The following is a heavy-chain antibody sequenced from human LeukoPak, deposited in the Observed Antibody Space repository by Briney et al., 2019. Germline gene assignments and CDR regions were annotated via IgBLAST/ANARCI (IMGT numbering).Heavy chain of an antibody. CDR3: ARDFGPTWRSHYMDV. CDR1: GFTFSSYW. Sequence: GGSLRLSCAASGFTFSSYWMHWVRQAPGKGLVWVSRINSDGSSTSYADSVKGRFTISRDNAKNTLYLQMNSLRAEDTAVYYCARDFGPTWRSHYMDVWGKGTTVTVSS. V-gene: IGHV3-74*01. CDR2: INSDGSST. D-gene: IGHD3-3*01. J-gene: IGHJ6*03.